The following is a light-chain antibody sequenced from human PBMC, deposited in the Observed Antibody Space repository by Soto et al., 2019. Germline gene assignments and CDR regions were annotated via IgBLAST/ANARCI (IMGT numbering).Light chain of an antibody. J-gene: IGLJ1*01. V-gene: IGLV2-14*01. CDR2: EVN. Sequence: QAPLKQPASGYGAPGQWITISCTGTGSDVGGYDHVAWYQQHPGKAPKLMIYEVNNRPSGISNRFSGSKSGNTASLTISGLQAEDEADYYCNSYTSSTIYVFGTGTKVTVL. CDR1: GSDVGGYDH. CDR3: NSYTSSTIYV.